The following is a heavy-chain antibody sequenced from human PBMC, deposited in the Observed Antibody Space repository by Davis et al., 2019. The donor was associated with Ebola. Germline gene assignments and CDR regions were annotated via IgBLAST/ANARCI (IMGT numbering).Heavy chain of an antibody. Sequence: MPGGSLRLSCAVYGGSFSDYYWSWIRQPPGKGREWIGEINHSGITNYNPSLKSRVTISVDTSKNQFSLKLDSVTAADTAVYYCARGTDTADWFFDLWDRGALVTVSS. CDR3: ARGTDTADWFFDL. CDR1: GGSFSDYY. V-gene: IGHV4-34*01. D-gene: IGHD2-21*02. J-gene: IGHJ2*01. CDR2: INHSGIT.